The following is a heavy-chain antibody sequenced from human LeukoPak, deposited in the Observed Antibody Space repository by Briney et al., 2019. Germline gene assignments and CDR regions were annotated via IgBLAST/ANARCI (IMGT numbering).Heavy chain of an antibody. Sequence: KPGGSLRLSCAASGFNFRDYYMSWIRQAPGKGLEWVSYISSSGFSTYYAGSVKGRFTISRDNARNSLYLQMNSLAPEDTALYYCARGKRRFDYWGQGTLVSVSS. V-gene: IGHV3-11*01. CDR1: GFNFRDYY. CDR2: ISSSGFST. J-gene: IGHJ4*02. CDR3: ARGKRRFDY.